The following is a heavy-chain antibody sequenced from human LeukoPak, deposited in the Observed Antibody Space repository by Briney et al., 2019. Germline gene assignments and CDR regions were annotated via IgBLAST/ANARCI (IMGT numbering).Heavy chain of an antibody. J-gene: IGHJ3*02. CDR2: INWNGGST. CDR1: GFTFDDYG. CDR3: AREFAGNMITFGGVIVYDAFDI. Sequence: GGSLRLSCAASGFTFDDYGMSWVRQAPGKGLEWVSGINWNGGSTGYADSVKGRFTISRDNAKNSLYLQMNSLRAEDTALYYRAREFAGNMITFGGVIVYDAFDIWGQGTMVTVSS. D-gene: IGHD3-16*02. V-gene: IGHV3-20*04.